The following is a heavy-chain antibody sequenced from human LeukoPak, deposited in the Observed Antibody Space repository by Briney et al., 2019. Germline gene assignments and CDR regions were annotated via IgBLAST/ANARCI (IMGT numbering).Heavy chain of an antibody. V-gene: IGHV3-30*18. D-gene: IGHD6-19*01. J-gene: IGHJ6*02. CDR2: ISYDGTNK. CDR3: AKRAEAVAGYYGMDV. CDR1: GFTFSNYG. Sequence: SGGSLRLSCAASGFTFSNYGIHWVRQAPGKGLEWVSFISYDGTNKYYADSVKGRFTISRDNSKNTLYLQMNSLRAEDTAVYYCAKRAEAVAGYYGMDVWGQGTTVTVSS.